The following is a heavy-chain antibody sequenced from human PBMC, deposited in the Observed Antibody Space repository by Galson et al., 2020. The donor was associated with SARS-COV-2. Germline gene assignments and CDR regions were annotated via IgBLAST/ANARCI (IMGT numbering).Heavy chain of an antibody. CDR3: ARLSDYYESSGCLDY. V-gene: IGHV5-51*01. CDR1: GYSFTSYW. J-gene: IGHJ4*02. Sequence: GGSLRLSCKGSGYSFTSYWIGWVRKMPGKGLEWMGIIYPGDSDTKSSPPFQAQVPIPAAKSIRPAYLKWTGLKASATAMYYCARLSDYYESSGCLDYWGQGTLVTVSS. D-gene: IGHD3-22*01. CDR2: IYPGDSDT.